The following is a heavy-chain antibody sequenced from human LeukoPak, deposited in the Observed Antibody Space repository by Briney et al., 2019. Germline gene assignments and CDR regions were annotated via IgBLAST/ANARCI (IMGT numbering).Heavy chain of an antibody. CDR2: ISSTSSTI. V-gene: IGHV3-48*04. J-gene: IGHJ6*03. CDR1: GFTFNSYS. CDR3: ARDLIDSGWYFNNYYYYYYMDV. D-gene: IGHD6-19*01. Sequence: GGSLRLSCAASGFTFNSYSMNWVRQAPGKGLEWVSYISSTSSTIYYADSVKGRFTISRDNAKNSLYLQMNSLRAEDTAVYYCARDLIDSGWYFNNYYYYYYMDVWGKGTTVTVSS.